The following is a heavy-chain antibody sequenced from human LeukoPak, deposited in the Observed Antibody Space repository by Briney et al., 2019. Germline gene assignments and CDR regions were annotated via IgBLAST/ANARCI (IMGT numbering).Heavy chain of an antibody. V-gene: IGHV1-2*06. CDR3: AREPYSSSSNWFDP. Sequence: ASVKVSCKASGYTFTGYYMHWVRQAPGQGLEWMGRIHPNSGGTNYAQKFQGRVTITRDTSISTAYMELSRLRSDDTAVYYCAREPYSSSSNWFDPWGQGTLVTGSS. CDR1: GYTFTGYY. J-gene: IGHJ5*02. CDR2: IHPNSGGT. D-gene: IGHD6-6*01.